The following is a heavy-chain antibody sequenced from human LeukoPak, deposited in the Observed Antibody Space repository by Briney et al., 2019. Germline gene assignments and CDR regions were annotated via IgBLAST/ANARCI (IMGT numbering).Heavy chain of an antibody. Sequence: SETLSLTCTVSGGSISSYYWSWIRQPPGKGLEWIGYIYYSGSTNYNPSLKSRATISVKTSKNQFSLKLSSVTAADTAVYYCARVGVDYSGNIIKYYFDYWGQGTLVTVSS. J-gene: IGHJ4*02. CDR1: GGSISSYY. CDR3: ARVGVDYSGNIIKYYFDY. D-gene: IGHD4-23*01. CDR2: IYYSGST. V-gene: IGHV4-59*01.